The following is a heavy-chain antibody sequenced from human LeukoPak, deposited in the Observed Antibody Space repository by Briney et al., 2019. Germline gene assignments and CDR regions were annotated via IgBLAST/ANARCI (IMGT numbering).Heavy chain of an antibody. J-gene: IGHJ4*02. Sequence: GGSLRLSCAVSGFNFNDYYMAWVRQAPGKGLEWVSYIRSRSSTIYYEDSVKGRCTISRANAKSSLYLQMNSLRVEDTAVYYCARDTWNSHYYFDHWGQGILVTVSS. CDR3: ARDTWNSHYYFDH. CDR2: IRSRSSTI. D-gene: IGHD2/OR15-2a*01. V-gene: IGHV3-11*01. CDR1: GFNFNDYY.